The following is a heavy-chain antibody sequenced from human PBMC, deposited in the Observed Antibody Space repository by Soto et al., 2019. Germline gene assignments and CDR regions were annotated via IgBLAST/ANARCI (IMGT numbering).Heavy chain of an antibody. CDR1: GGSISSSSYY. Sequence: SETLSLTCTVSGGSISSSSYYWGWIRQPPGKGLEWIGSIYYSGSTYYNPSLKSRVTISVDTSKNQFSLKLSSVTAADTAVYYCARTPPAYGRDVWGQGTTVTVSS. CDR2: IYYSGST. J-gene: IGHJ6*02. V-gene: IGHV4-39*01. CDR3: ARTPPAYGRDV.